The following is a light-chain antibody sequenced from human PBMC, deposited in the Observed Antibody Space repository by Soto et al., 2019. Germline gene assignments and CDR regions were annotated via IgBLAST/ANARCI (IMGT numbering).Light chain of an antibody. CDR2: VNT. CDR3: PSYDSSRGGFF. V-gene: IGLV1-40*01. J-gene: IGLJ1*01. Sequence: QSVLTQPPSVSGAPGQRVTISCTGSSSNIGARFDVHWYRHLPGTAPKLLISVNTNGPSGVADRFSGSKSGTSASLAIAGLRGEEGADYYSPSYDSSRGGFFLGTGTKVPVL. CDR1: SSNIGARFD.